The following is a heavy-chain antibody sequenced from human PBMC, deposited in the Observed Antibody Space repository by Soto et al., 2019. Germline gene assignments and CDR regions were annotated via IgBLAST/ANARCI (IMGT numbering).Heavy chain of an antibody. CDR1: GGSISSGGYY. Sequence: TLSLTCTVSGGSISSGGYYWSWIRQHPGKGLEWIGYIYYSGSTYYNPSLKSRVTISVDTSKNQFSLKLSSVTAADTAVYYCAKGSGSSAYSPFDYWGQGTLVTVSS. CDR3: AKGSGSSAYSPFDY. J-gene: IGHJ4*02. D-gene: IGHD3-16*01. CDR2: IYYSGST. V-gene: IGHV4-31*03.